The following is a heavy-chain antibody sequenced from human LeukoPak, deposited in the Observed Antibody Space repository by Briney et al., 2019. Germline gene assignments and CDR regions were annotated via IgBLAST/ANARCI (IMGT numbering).Heavy chain of an antibody. V-gene: IGHV3-72*01. CDR1: RFTFSDHY. Sequence: GGSLRLSCAASRFTFSDHYIDWVRQAPGKGLEWVGRARNRGNGYTTQYAASLKGRFTFSRDDSENTVYLQMNSLKTEDTAVYFCARIMRVDYGTYYFDYWGQGTLVTVSS. CDR2: ARNRGNGYTT. J-gene: IGHJ4*02. CDR3: ARIMRVDYGTYYFDY. D-gene: IGHD4/OR15-4a*01.